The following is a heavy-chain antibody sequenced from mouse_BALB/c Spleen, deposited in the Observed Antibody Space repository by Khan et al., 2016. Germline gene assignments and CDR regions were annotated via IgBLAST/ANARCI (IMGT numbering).Heavy chain of an antibody. Sequence: VQLQESGAELVRPGSSVKISCKASGYAFSSYWMNWVKQRPGQGLEWIGQIYPGDGDTNYNGKFKGKATLTAYKSSSTAYMQLSSLTSADSSVYFCARGGYGYDTLAYWGQGTLVTVSA. V-gene: IGHV1-80*01. CDR3: ARGGYGYDTLAY. J-gene: IGHJ3*01. CDR1: GYAFSSYW. D-gene: IGHD2-2*01. CDR2: IYPGDGDT.